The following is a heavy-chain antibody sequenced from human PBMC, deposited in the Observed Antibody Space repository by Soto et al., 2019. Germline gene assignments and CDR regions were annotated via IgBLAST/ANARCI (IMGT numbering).Heavy chain of an antibody. Sequence: QVQLVQSGAEVKKPGSSVKVSCKASGGTFSSYTISWVRQAPGQGLEWMGRIIPILGIANYAQKFKGRVTIPADKSTSTAYMELSSLRSEDTAVYYCATIHYYDSSGYTDWGQGTLVTVSS. CDR2: IIPILGIA. CDR3: ATIHYYDSSGYTD. V-gene: IGHV1-69*02. CDR1: GGTFSSYT. J-gene: IGHJ4*02. D-gene: IGHD3-22*01.